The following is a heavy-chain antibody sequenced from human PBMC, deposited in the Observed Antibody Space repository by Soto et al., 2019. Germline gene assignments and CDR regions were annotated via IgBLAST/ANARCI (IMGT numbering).Heavy chain of an antibody. Sequence: ASVKVSCKVSGYTLTELSMHWVRQAPGKGLEWMGGFDPEDGETICAQKFQGRVTMTEDTSTDTAYMELSSLRSEDTAVYYCATCEGVGATYYYYGMDVWGQGTTVTVSS. CDR2: FDPEDGET. CDR3: ATCEGVGATYYYYGMDV. CDR1: GYTLTELS. D-gene: IGHD1-26*01. V-gene: IGHV1-24*01. J-gene: IGHJ6*02.